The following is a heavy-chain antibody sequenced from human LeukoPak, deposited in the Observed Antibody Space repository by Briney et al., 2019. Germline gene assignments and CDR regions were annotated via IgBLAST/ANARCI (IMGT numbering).Heavy chain of an antibody. V-gene: IGHV4-34*01. CDR1: GGSFSGYY. D-gene: IGHD2-2*01. CDR3: ARGRNGYCSSTSCYRFDY. CDR2: INHSGGT. J-gene: IGHJ4*02. Sequence: SETLSLTCAVYGGSFSGYYWSWIRQPPGKGLEWIGEINHSGGTNYNPSLKSRVTISVDTSKNQFSLKLSSVTAADTAVYYCARGRNGYCSSTSCYRFDYWGQGTLVTVSS.